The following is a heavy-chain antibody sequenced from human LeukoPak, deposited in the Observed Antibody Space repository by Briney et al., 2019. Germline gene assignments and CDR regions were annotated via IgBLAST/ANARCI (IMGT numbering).Heavy chain of an antibody. CDR3: ARHEYSFRWIQLWLPWFDP. D-gene: IGHD5-18*01. CDR1: GGSISSSSYY. Sequence: SETLSLTCTVSGGSISSSSYYWGWIRQPPGKGLEWIGSIYYSGSTYYNPSLKSRVTISVDTSKNQFSLKLSSVTAADTAVYYCARHEYSFRWIQLWLPWFDPWGQGTLVTVSS. J-gene: IGHJ5*02. V-gene: IGHV4-39*01. CDR2: IYYSGST.